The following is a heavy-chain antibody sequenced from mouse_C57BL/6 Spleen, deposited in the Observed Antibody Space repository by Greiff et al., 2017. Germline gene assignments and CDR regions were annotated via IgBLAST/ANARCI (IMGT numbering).Heavy chain of an antibody. J-gene: IGHJ3*01. CDR2: INPNNGGT. V-gene: IGHV1-26*01. D-gene: IGHD6-5*01. CDR3: ARAYEGFAY. Sequence: VQLQQSGPELVKPGASVKISCKASGYTFTDYYMNWVKQSPGKSLEWIGDINPNNGGTSYNQKFKGKATLTVDKSSSTAYMELRSLTSEDSAVYYCARAYEGFAYWGQGTLVTVSA. CDR1: GYTFTDYY.